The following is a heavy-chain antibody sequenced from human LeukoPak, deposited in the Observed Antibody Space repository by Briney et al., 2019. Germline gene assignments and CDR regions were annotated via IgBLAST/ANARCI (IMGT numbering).Heavy chain of an antibody. CDR3: ARLFYGSGSYPNHFDY. CDR1: GYSLTRYW. CDR2: IYPGDSAT. J-gene: IGHJ4*02. D-gene: IGHD3-10*01. Sequence: GESLKISCKGAGYSLTRYWIAWVRQMPGKGLEWMGIIYPGDSATRYSPSFQGQVTISADNSINTAYLQWSSLKASDTALYYCARLFYGSGSYPNHFDYWGQGTLVTVSS. V-gene: IGHV5-51*01.